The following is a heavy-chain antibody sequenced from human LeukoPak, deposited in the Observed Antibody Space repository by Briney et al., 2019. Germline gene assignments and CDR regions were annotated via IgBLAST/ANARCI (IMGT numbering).Heavy chain of an antibody. J-gene: IGHJ4*02. CDR2: IIPFLGVA. CDR1: GGTFSRYA. Sequence: SVKVSCKASGGTFSRYAISWVRQAPGQGLEWMGRIIPFLGVANYAQKFQGRVTITADKSTSTAYMELSSLKSEDTAVYYCARAGPKFSSSSGLDYWGQGTLVTVSS. D-gene: IGHD6-6*01. V-gene: IGHV1-69*04. CDR3: ARAGPKFSSSSGLDY.